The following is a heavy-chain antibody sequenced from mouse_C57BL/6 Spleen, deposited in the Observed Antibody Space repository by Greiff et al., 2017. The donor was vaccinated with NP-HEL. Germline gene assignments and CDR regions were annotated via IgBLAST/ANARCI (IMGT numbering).Heavy chain of an antibody. Sequence: VQLQQSGAELARPGASVKLSCKASGYTFTSYGISWVKQRTGQGLEWIGEIYPRSGNTYYNEKFKGKATLTADKSSSTAYMELRSLTSEDSAVYFCARMETPAYWGQGTLVTVSA. CDR3: ARMETPAY. CDR1: GYTFTSYG. V-gene: IGHV1-81*01. CDR2: IYPRSGNT. J-gene: IGHJ3*01.